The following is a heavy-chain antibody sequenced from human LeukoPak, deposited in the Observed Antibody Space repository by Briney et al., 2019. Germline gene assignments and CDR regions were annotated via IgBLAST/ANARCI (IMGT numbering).Heavy chain of an antibody. J-gene: IGHJ3*02. CDR1: GGTSSSYA. D-gene: IGHD5-24*01. CDR3: ARGRWLHPPPRFDAFDI. CDR2: IIPIFGTA. V-gene: IGHV1-69*13. Sequence: GASVKVSCKASGGTSSSYAISWVRQAPGQGLEWMGGIIPIFGTANYAQKFQGRVTITADESTSTAYMELSSLRSEDTAVYYCARGRWLHPPPRFDAFDIWGQGTMVTVSS.